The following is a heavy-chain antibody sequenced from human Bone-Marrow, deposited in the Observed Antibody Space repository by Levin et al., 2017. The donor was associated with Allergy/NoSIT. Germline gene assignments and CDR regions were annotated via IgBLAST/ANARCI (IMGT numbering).Heavy chain of an antibody. V-gene: IGHV3-48*02. CDR1: GFNLSSYA. Sequence: GGSLRLSCDASGFNLSSYAMNWVRQAPGKGLQWVAYVSASTYTIYYADPVKGRFIISKDNAKNSLSLQMSNLRDEDTAVYYCARSTFGGVYGYRSFDVWRRGTMVTVSS. CDR3: ARSTFGGVYGYRSFDV. CDR2: VSASTYTI. D-gene: IGHD3-16*02. J-gene: IGHJ3*01.